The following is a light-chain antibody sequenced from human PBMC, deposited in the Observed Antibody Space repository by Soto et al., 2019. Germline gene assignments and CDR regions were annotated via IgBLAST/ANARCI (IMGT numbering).Light chain of an antibody. CDR2: DAS. V-gene: IGKV3-11*01. J-gene: IGKJ5*01. CDR3: QQRSNWLPVT. CDR1: QSVSSY. Sequence: EIVLTQSPATLSLSPGEIATLSCRASQSVSSYLAWYQQKPGQAPRILIYDASNRATGIPARFSGIGSGTDFTLTISSLAPEDFAVYSWQQRSNWLPVTFGQGTRLEIK.